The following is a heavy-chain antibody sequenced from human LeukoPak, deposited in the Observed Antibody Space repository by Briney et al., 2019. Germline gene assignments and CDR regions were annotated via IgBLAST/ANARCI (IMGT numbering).Heavy chain of an antibody. Sequence: QPGGSLRLSCAASGFTFINAWMSWVRQDPRKGLVWVSRINGDGRNINYADFVRGRFTISRDNAKNTLYLQMNTLRVEDMAVYYCTRDLMDYDVSTGLHHYYMDVWGQGTTVTVSS. CDR2: INGDGRNI. CDR3: TRDLMDYDVSTGLHHYYMDV. CDR1: GFTFINAW. V-gene: IGHV3-74*01. J-gene: IGHJ6*02. D-gene: IGHD3-9*01.